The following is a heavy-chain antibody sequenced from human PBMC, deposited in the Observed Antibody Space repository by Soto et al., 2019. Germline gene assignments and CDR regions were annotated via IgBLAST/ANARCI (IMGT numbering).Heavy chain of an antibody. CDR3: ATVHTTVTFDS. CDR2: IKSKTDGATT. CDR1: GFTFTYAW. V-gene: IGHV3-15*07. J-gene: IGHJ4*01. Sequence: EVQLVESGGCLLKPGGSLRLSCAASGFTFTYAWMDWVRQAPGKGLEWVGRIKSKTDGATTDYAAPVKGRFSISRDDSKNTLYLQMNSLKTEDTGVYYCATVHTTVTFDSWGHGTLVTVSS. D-gene: IGHD4-17*01.